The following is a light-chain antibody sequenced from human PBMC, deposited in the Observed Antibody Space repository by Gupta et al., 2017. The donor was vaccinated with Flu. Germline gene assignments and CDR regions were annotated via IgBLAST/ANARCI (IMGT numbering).Light chain of an antibody. CDR3: AAWDDHFNTYI. CDR2: DNR. V-gene: IGLV1-44*01. CDR1: NSNIGKNS. J-gene: IGLJ1*01. Sequence: QSVLTQPPSASGTPGQRVAISCSGSNSNIGKNSVNWYQQVPGTAPKLLIYDNRQWPSGVPDRFSGSRSGTSASLAISGLQPDDEADYYCAAWDDHFNTYIFGSGTKVTVL.